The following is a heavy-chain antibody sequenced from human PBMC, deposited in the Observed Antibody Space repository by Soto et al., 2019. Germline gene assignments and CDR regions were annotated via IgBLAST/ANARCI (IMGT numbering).Heavy chain of an antibody. V-gene: IGHV4-30-2*01. J-gene: IGHJ5*02. CDR2: IFHGGST. D-gene: IGHD2-2*01. CDR3: ARGRVVVPAAVMFNCLDP. Sequence: PSETLSLTCAIPGAPITWGDYSWNWIRQPPGKGLEWIGYIFHGGSTYYNPSLRSRVTISVDRSRTQFSLKMSSVTAVDTAVYYCARGRVVVPAAVMFNCLDPWGQGALVTVSS. CDR1: GAPITWGDYS.